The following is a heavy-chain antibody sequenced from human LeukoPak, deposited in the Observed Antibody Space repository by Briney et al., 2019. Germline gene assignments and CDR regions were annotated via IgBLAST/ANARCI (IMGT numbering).Heavy chain of an antibody. CDR2: INTNSGGT. J-gene: IGHJ4*02. CDR1: GYTYSGSY. V-gene: IGHV1-2*02. D-gene: IGHD3-22*01. Sequence: GASVKLSCKASGYTYSGSYMHWGRQAPGHGLEWMGWINTNSGGTNYAQKFQGRVTMTRDTSISTDYMEMSRLRSDDAAVYYCGREGHHSSGYYVDYWGQGTLVTVSS. CDR3: GREGHHSSGYYVDY.